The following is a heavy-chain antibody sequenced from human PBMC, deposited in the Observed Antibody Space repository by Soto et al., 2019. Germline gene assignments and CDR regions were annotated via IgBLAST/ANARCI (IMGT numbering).Heavy chain of an antibody. CDR2: MHHSGSI. CDR1: GGSISPYY. J-gene: IGHJ4*02. CDR3: ARHDNMTLGSQYLDS. D-gene: IGHD1-1*01. V-gene: IGHV4-59*12. Sequence: SETLSLTCTVSGGSISPYYWTWIRQPPGKGLEWIGEMHHSGSIHYTASLKTRATISVDKSRNQFSLQLTSVTAADTALYFCARHDNMTLGSQYLDSWGPRTLVTVSS.